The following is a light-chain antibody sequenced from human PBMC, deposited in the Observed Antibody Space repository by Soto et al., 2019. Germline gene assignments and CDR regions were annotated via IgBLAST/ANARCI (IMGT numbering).Light chain of an antibody. CDR2: ATS. Sequence: DVQMTQSPSSLSAFVGDRVTITCRASQGIAPYLAWVEQKPGKVPKLLIYATSTLQSGVPSLFSGSGSGTDFTLTISSLQPEDVATYYCQKYNTAPLTFGGGTKVEIK. CDR3: QKYNTAPLT. CDR1: QGIAPY. V-gene: IGKV1-27*01. J-gene: IGKJ4*01.